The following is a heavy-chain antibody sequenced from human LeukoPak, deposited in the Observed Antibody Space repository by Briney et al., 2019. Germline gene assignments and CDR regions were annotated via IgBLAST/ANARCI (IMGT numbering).Heavy chain of an antibody. CDR1: GGSISSYY. CDR3: ARKAAAGIYYFDY. D-gene: IGHD6-13*01. CDR2: IYYSGST. J-gene: IGHJ4*02. V-gene: IGHV4-59*01. Sequence: PETLSLTCTASGGSISSYYWSWIRQPPGKGLEWIGYIYYSGSTNYNPSLKSRVTISVDTSKNQFSLKLSSVTAADTAVYYCARKAAAGIYYFDYWGQGTLVTVSS.